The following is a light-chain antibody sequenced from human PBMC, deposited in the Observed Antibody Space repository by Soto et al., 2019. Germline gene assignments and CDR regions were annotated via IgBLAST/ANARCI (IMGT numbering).Light chain of an antibody. CDR2: LSSDGSH. J-gene: IGLJ2*01. CDR1: SGHSSYA. V-gene: IGLV4-69*01. CDR3: QTCDTVARVV. Sequence: QLVLTQSPSASASLGASVKLTCTLSSGHSSYAIAWHQQQPEKGPRYLMKLSSDGSHSKGYGIPDRFSGSSSGAERYLTISSLQSEDEADYYCQTCDTVARVVFGGGTKLTVL.